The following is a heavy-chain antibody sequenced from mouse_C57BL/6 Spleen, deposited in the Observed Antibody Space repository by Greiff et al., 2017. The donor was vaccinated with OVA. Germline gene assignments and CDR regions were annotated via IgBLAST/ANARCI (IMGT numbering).Heavy chain of an antibody. Sequence: QVQLQQPGAELVKPGASVKLSCKASGYTFTSYWMHWVKQRPGQGLEWIGMIHPNSGSTNYNEKFKSKATLTVDKSSSTAYMQLSSLTSEDSAVYYCARKVYDYDDYFDYWGQGTTLTVSS. D-gene: IGHD2-4*01. J-gene: IGHJ2*01. CDR3: ARKVYDYDDYFDY. CDR1: GYTFTSYW. V-gene: IGHV1-64*01. CDR2: IHPNSGST.